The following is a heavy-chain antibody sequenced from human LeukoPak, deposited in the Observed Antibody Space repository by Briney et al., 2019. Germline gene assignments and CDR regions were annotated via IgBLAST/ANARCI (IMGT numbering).Heavy chain of an antibody. CDR3: ARDDYDSNDSWFDP. V-gene: IGHV1-2*02. Sequence: ASVKVSCKASGYTFTGYYMHWVRQAPEQGLEWMGWINPNSGGTNYAQKFQGRVTMTRDTSISTAYMELSRLRSDDTAVYYCARDDYDSNDSWFDPWGQGTLVTVSS. D-gene: IGHD3-22*01. CDR2: INPNSGGT. J-gene: IGHJ5*02. CDR1: GYTFTGYY.